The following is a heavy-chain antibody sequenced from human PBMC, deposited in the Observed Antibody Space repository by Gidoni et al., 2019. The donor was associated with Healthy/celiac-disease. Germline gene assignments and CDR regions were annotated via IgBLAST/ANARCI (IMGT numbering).Heavy chain of an antibody. CDR1: GFTFSSYA. CDR2: ISDDGSNK. J-gene: IGHJ6*02. V-gene: IGHV3-30-3*01. D-gene: IGHD2-2*01. Sequence: QVQLVEPGGGVVQPGRSLRLSCAASGFTFSSYAMHWVRQAPGKGLEWVAGISDDGSNKYYADSVKGRFTISRDNSKNTLYLQMNSLRAEDTAVYYCARASTKGLRYYYYGMDVWGQGTTVTVSS. CDR3: ARASTKGLRYYYYGMDV.